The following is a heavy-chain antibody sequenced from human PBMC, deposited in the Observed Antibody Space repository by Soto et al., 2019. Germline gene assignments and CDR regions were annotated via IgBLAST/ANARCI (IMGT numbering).Heavy chain of an antibody. CDR1: GFTFSNYA. J-gene: IGHJ6*02. D-gene: IGHD4-17*01. V-gene: IGHV3-23*01. Sequence: GGSLRLSCTVSGFTFSNYALSWVRQAPGKGLEWVSLISGSGDKIYYADSVKGRFTISRDNAKNSLYLQMNSLRAEDTAVYYCARGGDYGDYYYYYYGMDVRGQRTTVTVS. CDR2: ISGSGDKI. CDR3: ARGGDYGDYYYYYYGMDV.